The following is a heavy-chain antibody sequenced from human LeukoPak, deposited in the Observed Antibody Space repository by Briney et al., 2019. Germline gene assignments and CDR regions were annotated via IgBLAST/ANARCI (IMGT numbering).Heavy chain of an antibody. CDR3: ARDLWFGELRI. J-gene: IGHJ4*02. D-gene: IGHD3-10*01. CDR2: INHGGST. Sequence: PSETLSLTCAVYGGSLSAYYWTWIRQPPGKGLEWIGEINHGGSTNYNPSLKSRVTVSIDTSKNQFSLKLSSVTAADTAVYYCARDLWFGELRIWGQGTLVTVSS. V-gene: IGHV4-34*01. CDR1: GGSLSAYY.